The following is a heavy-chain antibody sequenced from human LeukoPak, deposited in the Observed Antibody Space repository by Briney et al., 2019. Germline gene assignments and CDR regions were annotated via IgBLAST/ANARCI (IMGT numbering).Heavy chain of an antibody. CDR1: GFTFSSYA. CDR2: ISYDGSNK. V-gene: IGHV3-30-3*01. Sequence: GRSLRLSCAASGFTFSSYAMHWVRQAPGKGLEWVALISYDGSNKYCADSVKGRFTISRVNSKNTLYLQMNSLRAEDTAVYYCARRFCSGGSCFSAYYSYYDMDVWGQGTTVTVSS. D-gene: IGHD2-15*01. CDR3: ARRFCSGGSCFSAYYSYYDMDV. J-gene: IGHJ6*02.